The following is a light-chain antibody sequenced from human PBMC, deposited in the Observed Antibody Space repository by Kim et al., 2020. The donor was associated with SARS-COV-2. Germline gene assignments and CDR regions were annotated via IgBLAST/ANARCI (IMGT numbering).Light chain of an antibody. CDR2: QDS. CDR3: QAWDSSTAE. J-gene: IGLJ2*01. Sequence: VPPGPTASITCSGDKLGDKYACWYQQKTGQSPVLVINQDSKRPSGIPERFSGSNSGNTATLTISGTQAVDEADYYCQAWDSSTAEFGGGTQLTVL. V-gene: IGLV3-1*01. CDR1: KLGDKY.